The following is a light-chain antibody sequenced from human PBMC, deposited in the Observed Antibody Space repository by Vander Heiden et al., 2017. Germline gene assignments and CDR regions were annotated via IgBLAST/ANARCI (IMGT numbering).Light chain of an antibody. V-gene: IGKV4-1*01. CDR3: QQYCSTPWT. J-gene: IGKJ1*01. CDR1: QSVLYSSNNKNY. CDR2: WAS. Sequence: DIEMPQPSVSLAVSLGERHTINCKSSQSVLYSSNNKNYLAWYQQKPGQPPKLLIYWASTRESGVPDRFSGSGSGTDFTLTISSLQADDVAVYYCQQYCSTPWTFGQGTKVEIK.